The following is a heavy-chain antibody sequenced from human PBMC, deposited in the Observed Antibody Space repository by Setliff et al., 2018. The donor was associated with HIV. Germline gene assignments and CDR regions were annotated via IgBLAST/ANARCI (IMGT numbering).Heavy chain of an antibody. D-gene: IGHD2-15*01. Sequence: GGSLRLSCAASGFTFSSYGMHWVRQAPGKGLEWVAVINGGTTTYYADSVKGRFTISRDNAKKSVYLQMNSLRAEDTAVYYCARDRVDIVVVVAARGYYYYGMDVWGQGTTVTVSS. V-gene: IGHV3-NL1*01. CDR3: ARDRVDIVVVVAARGYYYYGMDV. CDR2: INGGTTT. J-gene: IGHJ6*02. CDR1: GFTFSSYG.